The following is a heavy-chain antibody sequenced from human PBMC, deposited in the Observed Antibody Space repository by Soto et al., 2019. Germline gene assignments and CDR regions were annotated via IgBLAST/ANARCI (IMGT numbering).Heavy chain of an antibody. Sequence: ASVKVACKASGYTFSSYDLNWVRQATGQGLEWMGWMNPNSGNTGYAQKFQGRVTMTRNTSISTAYMELSSLRSEDTAVYYCARELQNRGFDPWGQGTLVTVSS. CDR1: GYTFSSYD. CDR3: ARELQNRGFDP. J-gene: IGHJ5*02. V-gene: IGHV1-8*01. CDR2: MNPNSGNT.